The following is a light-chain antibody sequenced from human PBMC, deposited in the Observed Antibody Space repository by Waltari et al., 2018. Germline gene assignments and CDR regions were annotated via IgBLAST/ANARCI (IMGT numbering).Light chain of an antibody. V-gene: IGLV4-69*01. CDR2: VNSDGSH. CDR3: QTGGHGTWV. J-gene: IGLJ3*02. Sequence: QLVLTQSPSASASLGASIKLTCTLRSGPSNHIIEWFQQQQPEKGPRYLMKVNSDGSHSRGDGIPVRFSGSSSGAERYLTISSLQSEDEADYYCQTGGHGTWVFGGGTKLTVL. CDR1: SGPSNHI.